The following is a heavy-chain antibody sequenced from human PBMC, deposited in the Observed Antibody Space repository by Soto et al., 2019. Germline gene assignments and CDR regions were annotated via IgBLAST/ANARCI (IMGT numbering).Heavy chain of an antibody. D-gene: IGHD5-12*01. V-gene: IGHV4-31*03. CDR2: IYYSGST. Sequence: QVQLQESGPGLVKPSQTLSLTCTVSGGSISSGGYYWSWIRQHPGKGLEWIGYIYYSGSTYYNPSLKSRVTISVDTSKNQFSLKLSSVTAADTAVYYCARVRYSGYEVLPLAFDYWGQGTLVTVSS. CDR1: GGSISSGGYY. CDR3: ARVRYSGYEVLPLAFDY. J-gene: IGHJ4*02.